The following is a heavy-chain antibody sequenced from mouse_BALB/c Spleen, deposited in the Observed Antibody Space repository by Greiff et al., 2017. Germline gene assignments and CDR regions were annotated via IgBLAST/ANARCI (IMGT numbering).Heavy chain of an antibody. CDR3: AREGLRRAWFAY. CDR1: GYSFTDYI. V-gene: IGHV1-39*01. Sequence: VQLQQTGPELVKPGASVKISCKASGYSFTDYIMLWVKQSHGKSLEWIGNINPYYGSTSYNLKFKGKATLTVDKSSSTAYMQLNSLTSEDSAVYYCAREGLRRAWFAYWGQGTLVTVSA. J-gene: IGHJ3*01. D-gene: IGHD2-2*01. CDR2: INPYYGST.